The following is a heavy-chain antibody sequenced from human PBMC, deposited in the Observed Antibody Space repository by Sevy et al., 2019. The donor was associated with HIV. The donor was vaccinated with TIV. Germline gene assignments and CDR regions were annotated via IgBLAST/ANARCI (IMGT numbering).Heavy chain of an antibody. J-gene: IGHJ4*02. V-gene: IGHV1-18*01. D-gene: IGHD1-26*01. Sequence: ASVKVSCKASGYTFTSCGISWVRQAPGQGLEWMGWISAYNGNTNYAQKRQGRVTMTTDTSTSTAYKELRSRGSDDTAGYYCASDTFGGSYYRVDYWGQGTLVTVSS. CDR2: ISAYNGNT. CDR1: GYTFTSCG. CDR3: ASDTFGGSYYRVDY.